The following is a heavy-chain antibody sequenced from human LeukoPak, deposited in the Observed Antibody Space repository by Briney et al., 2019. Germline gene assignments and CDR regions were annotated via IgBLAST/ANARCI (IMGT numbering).Heavy chain of an antibody. V-gene: IGHV4-31*03. D-gene: IGHD3-3*01. CDR3: ARAFGVVTSFDY. Sequence: SQTLSLTCTVSGGSISSDVYYWSWIRQHPGRALEWIGYIHYSGSTYYNPSLKSRLSISVDTSNNQFSLKLSSVTAADTAVYYCARAFGVVTSFDYWGQGTLVAVSS. CDR1: GGSISSDVYY. CDR2: IHYSGST. J-gene: IGHJ4*02.